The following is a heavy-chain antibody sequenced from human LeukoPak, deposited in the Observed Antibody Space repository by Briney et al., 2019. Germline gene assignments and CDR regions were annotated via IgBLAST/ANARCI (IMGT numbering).Heavy chain of an antibody. CDR1: GGSISSSSYY. D-gene: IGHD1-26*01. CDR2: IYYSGST. J-gene: IGHJ5*02. CDR3: ARGGRGATDNWFDP. Sequence: SETLSLTCTVSGGSISSSSYYWGWIRQPPGKGLEWIGSIYYSGSTYYNPSLKSRVTISVDTSKNQFSLKLSSVTAADTAVYYCARGGRGATDNWFDPWGQGTLVTVSS. V-gene: IGHV4-39*07.